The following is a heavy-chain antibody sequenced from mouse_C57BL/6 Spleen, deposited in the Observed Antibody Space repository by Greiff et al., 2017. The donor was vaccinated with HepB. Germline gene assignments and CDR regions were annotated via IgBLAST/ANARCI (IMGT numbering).Heavy chain of an antibody. CDR2: INYDGSST. CDR3: AREGIYYEGPYYAMDY. V-gene: IGHV5-16*01. Sequence: EVKLMESEGGLVQPGSSMKLSCTASGFTFSDYYMAWVRQVPEKGLEWVANINYDGSSTYYLDSLKSRFIISRDNAKNILYLQMSSLKSEDTATYYCAREGIYYEGPYYAMDYWGQGTSVTVSS. D-gene: IGHD2-4*01. CDR1: GFTFSDYY. J-gene: IGHJ4*01.